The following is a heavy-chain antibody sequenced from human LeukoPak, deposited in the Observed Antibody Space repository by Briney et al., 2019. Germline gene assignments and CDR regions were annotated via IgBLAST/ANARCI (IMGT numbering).Heavy chain of an antibody. CDR1: GFTFSSYS. Sequence: GGSLRLSCAASGFTFSSYSMNWVRQAPGKGLEWVSSISSSSSYIYYADSVKGRFTISRDNSKNTLYLQMNSLRAEDTAVYYCAKVLGPITVTSEFDYWGQGTLVTVSS. CDR3: AKVLGPITVTSEFDY. V-gene: IGHV3-21*01. D-gene: IGHD4-17*01. CDR2: ISSSSSYI. J-gene: IGHJ4*02.